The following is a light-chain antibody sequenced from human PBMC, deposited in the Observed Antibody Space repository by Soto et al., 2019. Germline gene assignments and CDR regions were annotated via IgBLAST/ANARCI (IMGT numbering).Light chain of an antibody. CDR3: QQYNNFPST. CDR1: ESVGSY. Sequence: EIVVTQSPATLSVSLGDRVTITCRASESVGSYLAWYQHKPGKAPKLLIFGASTRETGVPARFSGSGSGTEFTLTVSGLQPEDIAAYFCQQYNNFPSTFGQGTQVEIK. J-gene: IGKJ1*01. V-gene: IGKV3-15*01. CDR2: GAS.